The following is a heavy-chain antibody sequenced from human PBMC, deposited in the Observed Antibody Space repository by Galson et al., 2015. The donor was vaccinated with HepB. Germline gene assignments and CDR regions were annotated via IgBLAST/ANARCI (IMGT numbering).Heavy chain of an antibody. D-gene: IGHD3-9*01. CDR2: ISAYNGNT. CDR1: GYTFTSYG. V-gene: IGHV1-18*04. Sequence: SVKVSCKASGYTFTSYGISWVRQAPGQGLEWMGWISAYNGNTNYAQKLQGRVTMTTDTSTSTAYMELRSLRSDDTAVYYCARVPLYDILTGALYYYYGMDVWGQGTTVTVSS. CDR3: ARVPLYDILTGALYYYYGMDV. J-gene: IGHJ6*02.